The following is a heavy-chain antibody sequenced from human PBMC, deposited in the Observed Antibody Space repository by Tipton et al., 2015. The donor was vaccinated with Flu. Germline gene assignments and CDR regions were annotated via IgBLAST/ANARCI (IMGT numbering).Heavy chain of an antibody. J-gene: IGHJ4*02. Sequence: QVQLVQSGAEVKKPGASVKVSCKASGYSLTSYPISWVRQAPGQGLEWMGWISGYSYISNTNYAQNLQGRVTMTTDTVTNTAYMELRSLRSDDTAVYYCARPGGPAALNPFSYFDFWGQGTLVTVSS. D-gene: IGHD2-2*01. CDR2: ISGYSYISNT. CDR1: GYSLTSYP. V-gene: IGHV1-18*04. CDR3: ARPGGPAALNPFSYFDF.